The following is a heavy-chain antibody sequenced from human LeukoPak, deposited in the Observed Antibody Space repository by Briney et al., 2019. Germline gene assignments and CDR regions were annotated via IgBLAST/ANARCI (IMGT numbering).Heavy chain of an antibody. V-gene: IGHV3-21*01. J-gene: IGHJ4*02. CDR1: GFTFSSYS. CDR2: ISSSSSYI. Sequence: GGSLRLSCAASGFTFSSYSMNWVRQAPGKGLEWVSSISSSSSYIYYADSVKGRFTISRDNAKNSLYLQMNSLRAEDTAVYYCARERVTTTSFDYWGQGVLVTVSS. CDR3: ARERVTTTSFDY. D-gene: IGHD2/OR15-2a*01.